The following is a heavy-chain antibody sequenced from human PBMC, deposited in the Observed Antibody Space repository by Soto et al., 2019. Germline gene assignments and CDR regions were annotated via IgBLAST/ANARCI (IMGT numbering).Heavy chain of an antibody. CDR3: AGGGRSSSGWIYVY. Sequence: GASVKVSCEASGGGFRSYAMRWVRQAPGQGLEWMGGTIPVIGAANYAQRFQGRVTMTADESMSTAYMELSNLTSEDTAVYYCAGGGRSSSGWIYVYWGQGTLVTVSS. CDR2: TIPVIGAA. J-gene: IGHJ4*02. V-gene: IGHV1-69*13. CDR1: GGGFRSYA. D-gene: IGHD6-19*01.